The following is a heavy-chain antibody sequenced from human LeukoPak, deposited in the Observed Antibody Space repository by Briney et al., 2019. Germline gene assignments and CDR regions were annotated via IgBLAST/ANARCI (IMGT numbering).Heavy chain of an antibody. J-gene: IGHJ4*02. V-gene: IGHV4-34*01. Sequence: SETLSLTCAVYGGSLSGYYWSWIRQPPGKGLEWIGEINHSGSTNYNPSLKSRVTISVDTSKNQFSLKLSSVTAADTAVYYCARGTMTTVTYYFDYWGQGTLVTVSS. CDR1: GGSLSGYY. D-gene: IGHD4-17*01. CDR3: ARGTMTTVTYYFDY. CDR2: INHSGST.